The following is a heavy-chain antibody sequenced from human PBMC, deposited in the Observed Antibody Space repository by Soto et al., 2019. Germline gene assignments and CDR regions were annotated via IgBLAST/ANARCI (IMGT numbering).Heavy chain of an antibody. CDR1: GGSISSYY. CDR2: IYYDGTI. Sequence: PSETLSLTCTVSGGSISSYYWAWVRQPPERGLEWIGFIYYDGTISSNPSLNSRVTLSVDTSKNQFSLKLSSVTAADTAVYYCAKNWNWGSLVHWGQGTLVTVSS. J-gene: IGHJ4*02. D-gene: IGHD7-27*01. CDR3: AKNWNWGSLVH. V-gene: IGHV4-59*08.